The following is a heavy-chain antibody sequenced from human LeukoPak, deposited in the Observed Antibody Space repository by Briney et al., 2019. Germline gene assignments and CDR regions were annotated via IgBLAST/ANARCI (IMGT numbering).Heavy chain of an antibody. D-gene: IGHD6-19*01. J-gene: IGHJ4*02. Sequence: PGGSLRLSCAASGFTFDDYAMHWVRQAPGKGLEWVSLISWDGGSTYYADSVKGRFTISRDNSKNSLYLQMNSLRPDDTAVYYCAKDLGPVALNGGDYWGQGTLVTVSS. CDR2: ISWDGGST. V-gene: IGHV3-43D*03. CDR3: AKDLGPVALNGGDY. CDR1: GFTFDDYA.